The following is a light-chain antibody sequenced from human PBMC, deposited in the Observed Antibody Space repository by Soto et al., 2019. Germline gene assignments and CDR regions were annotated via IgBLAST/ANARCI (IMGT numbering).Light chain of an antibody. J-gene: IGLJ1*01. CDR3: SSFTNTITRYA. Sequence: SVLTQPASVSGSPGQSITISCTGTSSDVGGYSYVSWFQHHPGKAPKLMIYEVSYRPSGVSNRFSGSKSGDTASLTISGLQAEDEADYYCSSFTNTITRYAFGTGTKVTVL. CDR1: SSDVGGYSY. CDR2: EVS. V-gene: IGLV2-14*01.